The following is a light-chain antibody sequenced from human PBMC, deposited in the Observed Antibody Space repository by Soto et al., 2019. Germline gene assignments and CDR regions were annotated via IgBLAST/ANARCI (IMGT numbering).Light chain of an antibody. CDR2: GAS. CDR3: QQYNNWPLT. CDR1: QSVSSN. Sequence: EIVMTQSPATLSVSPGERATLSCRASQSVSSNLAWYQQKPGQAPRLLIYGASTRAPGIPARFSGSGSGTEFTLTISSLQSEDVAVYYCQQYNNWPLTFGGGTKVEIK. V-gene: IGKV3-15*01. J-gene: IGKJ4*01.